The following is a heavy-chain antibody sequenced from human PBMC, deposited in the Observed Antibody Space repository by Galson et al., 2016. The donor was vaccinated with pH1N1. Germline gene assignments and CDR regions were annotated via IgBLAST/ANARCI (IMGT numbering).Heavy chain of an antibody. CDR1: GGSFSDSS. CDR3: ARVCLEGLYGHSTGGFDY. V-gene: IGHV4-34*01. J-gene: IGHJ4*02. D-gene: IGHD2-2*01. CDR2: INHSGSA. Sequence: SETLSLTCAVYGGSFSDSSWGWIRQPPGKGLEWIGEINHSGSASYNASLRSRVTISIDTSKNQFSPNLHSVTAADTAVYYCARVCLEGLYGHSTGGFDYWGQGTLVAVSS.